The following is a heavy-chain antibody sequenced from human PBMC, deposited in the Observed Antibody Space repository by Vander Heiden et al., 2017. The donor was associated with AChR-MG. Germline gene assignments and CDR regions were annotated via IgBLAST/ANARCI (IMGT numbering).Heavy chain of an antibody. J-gene: IGHJ6*03. D-gene: IGHD3-3*01. CDR2: IRQDGSEK. CDR3: ARDRGGNDFWSGYPIRNDYYMDV. V-gene: IGHV3-7*01. CDR1: GFTFSSSW. Sequence: EVQLAESGGGLVQPGGSLRLSCAASGFTFSSSWTRRVRKAPGKGLGWVANIRQDGSEKYYVDSVKGRFTISRDNAKDSLYLQMNSLRAEDTAVYYCARDRGGNDFWSGYPIRNDYYMDVWGKGTTVTVSS.